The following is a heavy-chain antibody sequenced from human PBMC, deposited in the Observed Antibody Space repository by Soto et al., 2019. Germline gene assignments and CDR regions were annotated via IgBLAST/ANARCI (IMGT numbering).Heavy chain of an antibody. V-gene: IGHV3-30*18. Sequence: QVQLVESGGGVVQPGRSLRLSCAASGFTLDSYGMHWVRQAPGKGLEWVAVISSDGNNKYYADSVKGRFSIYRDNFNNILYLQMSSLRVEDTAVYYCVKLQNTVTTCGSWGQGTLVTVSS. CDR2: ISSDGNNK. CDR1: GFTLDSYG. J-gene: IGHJ5*02. D-gene: IGHD4-17*01. CDR3: VKLQNTVTTCGS.